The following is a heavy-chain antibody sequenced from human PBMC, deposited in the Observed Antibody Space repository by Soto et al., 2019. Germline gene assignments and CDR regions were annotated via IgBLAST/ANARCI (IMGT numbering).Heavy chain of an antibody. CDR2: INHSGST. Sequence: PSETLSLTCAVYGGSFSGYYWSWIRQPPGKGLEWIGEINHSGSTNYNPSLKSRVTISVDTSKNQFSLKLSSVTAADTAVYYCARTGPIQLWLLAAFDIWGQGTMVTV. CDR3: ARTGPIQLWLLAAFDI. CDR1: GGSFSGYY. J-gene: IGHJ3*02. V-gene: IGHV4-34*01. D-gene: IGHD5-18*01.